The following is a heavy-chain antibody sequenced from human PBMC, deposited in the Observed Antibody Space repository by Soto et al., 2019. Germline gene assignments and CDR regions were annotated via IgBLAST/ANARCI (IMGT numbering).Heavy chain of an antibody. CDR3: ARGDILIGSRNWFDP. J-gene: IGHJ5*02. V-gene: IGHV4-34*01. CDR2: INHIGIT. Sequence: QVQLQQWGAGLLKPSETLSLTCAVYGGSFINHYWSWIRQPPGKGLEWIGEINHIGITNYNPSLKSRVTLSVDTFKKQFSLKLSSVAAADTAVYYCARGDILIGSRNWFDPWGHGTLVTVSS. D-gene: IGHD3-9*01. CDR1: GGSFINHY.